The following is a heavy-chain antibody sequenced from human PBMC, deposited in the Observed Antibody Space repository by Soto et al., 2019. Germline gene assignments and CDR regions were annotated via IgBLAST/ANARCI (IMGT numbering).Heavy chain of an antibody. V-gene: IGHV3-74*01. CDR3: VRHYGDLPG. CDR1: GFPFGGEW. D-gene: IGHD4-17*01. CDR2: MNKDGSII. J-gene: IGHJ4*02. Sequence: EVLLVESGGGIVQPGGALRLSCAASGFPFGGEWMHWVRQGPGKGLVWVSRMNKDGSIIAYADSVRGRFTISRDNAKSTLYLQTNNLGPEDTALPIRVRHYGDLPGWGQGTPVIVSS.